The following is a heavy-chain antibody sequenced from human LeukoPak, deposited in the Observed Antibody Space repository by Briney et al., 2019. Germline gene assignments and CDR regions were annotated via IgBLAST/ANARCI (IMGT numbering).Heavy chain of an antibody. D-gene: IGHD3-9*01. V-gene: IGHV1-69*13. J-gene: IGHJ4*02. CDR1: GGTFSSYA. CDR2: IIPIFGTA. CDR3: ARVGGYDILSGYYSLDY. Sequence: SVKVSCKASGGTFSSYAISWVRQAPGQGLEWVGGIIPIFGTANYAQKFQGRVTITADESTSTAYIELSSLRSEDTAVYYCARVGGYDILSGYYSLDYWGQGTLVSVSS.